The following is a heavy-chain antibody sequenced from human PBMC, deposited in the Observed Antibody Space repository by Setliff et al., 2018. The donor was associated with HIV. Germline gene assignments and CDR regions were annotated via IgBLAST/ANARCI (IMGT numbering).Heavy chain of an antibody. V-gene: IGHV3-48*01. CDR3: ARYALAVPGYHNAFDI. J-gene: IGHJ3*02. CDR2: ISSTSSNI. Sequence: GGYLRLSCAASGFSFSSYGMNWVRQAPGKGLEWVSYISSTSSNIYYVDSVEGRFTISRDNADNSLYLQMNSLRAEDTAVYYCARYALAVPGYHNAFDIWGQGTMVTVSS. D-gene: IGHD6-19*01. CDR1: GFSFSSYG.